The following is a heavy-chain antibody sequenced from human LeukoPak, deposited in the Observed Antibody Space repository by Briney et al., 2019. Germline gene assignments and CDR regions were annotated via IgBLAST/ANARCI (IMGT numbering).Heavy chain of an antibody. CDR2: INYSGST. CDR3: ARSTSSSWYGWDYYGMDV. CDR1: GGSISSSSYY. V-gene: IGHV4-61*05. D-gene: IGHD6-13*01. J-gene: IGHJ6*02. Sequence: SSETLSLTCTVSGGSISSSSYYWGWIRQPPGKGLEWIGYINYSGSTNYNPSLKSRVTISVDTSKNQFSLKLSSVTAADTAVYYCARSTSSSWYGWDYYGMDVWGQGTTVTVSS.